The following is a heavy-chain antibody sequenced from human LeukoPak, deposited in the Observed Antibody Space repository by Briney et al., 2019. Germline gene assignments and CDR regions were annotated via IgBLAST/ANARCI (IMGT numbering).Heavy chain of an antibody. CDR1: GGTFSSSG. CDR2: IIPITGTA. Sequence: SVKVSCKASGGTFSSSGISWVRQAPGQGLEWMGGIIPITGTANYAQKFQGRVTMTRDTSISTAYMELSRLRSDDTAVYYCARLLSGYDTSGYYYYMDVWGKGTTVTISS. CDR3: ARLLSGYDTSGYYYYMDV. V-gene: IGHV1-69*05. D-gene: IGHD5-12*01. J-gene: IGHJ6*03.